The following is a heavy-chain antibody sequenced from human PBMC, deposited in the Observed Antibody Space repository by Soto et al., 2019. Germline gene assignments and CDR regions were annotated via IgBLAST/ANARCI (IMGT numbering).Heavy chain of an antibody. CDR3: ARAEIVVVVAAISYYYYGMDV. CDR1: GFTFSSYS. D-gene: IGHD2-15*01. CDR2: ISSSSSYI. V-gene: IGHV3-21*01. J-gene: IGHJ6*02. Sequence: KTGGSLRLSCAASGFTFSSYSMNWVRQAPGKGLEWVSSISSSSSYIYYADSVKGRFTISRDNAKNSLYLQMNSLRAEDTAVYYCARAEIVVVVAAISYYYYGMDVWGQGTTVTVSS.